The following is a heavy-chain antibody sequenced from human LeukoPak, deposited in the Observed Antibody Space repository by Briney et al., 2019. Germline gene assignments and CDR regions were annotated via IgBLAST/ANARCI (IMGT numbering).Heavy chain of an antibody. D-gene: IGHD3-10*01. Sequence: SETLSLTCTVSGYSISSGYYWGWIRQPPGKGLEWIGNIYHSGNTYYNPSLKSRVTISVDTSKNQFSLKLSSVTAADTAVYYCARVVGYYYGSGSPTYWFDPWGQGTLVTVSS. CDR3: ARVVGYYYGSGSPTYWFDP. CDR1: GYSISSGYY. CDR2: IYHSGNT. V-gene: IGHV4-38-2*02. J-gene: IGHJ5*02.